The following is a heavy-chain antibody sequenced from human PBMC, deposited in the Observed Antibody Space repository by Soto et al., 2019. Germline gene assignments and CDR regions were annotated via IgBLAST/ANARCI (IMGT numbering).Heavy chain of an antibody. Sequence: GGSLSLSCAASGFPFSSYSMSWVRQAPGKGLEWVSAISGGGGSTYYADSVKGRFTISRDNSKNTLYLQMNSLRAEDTAVYYCAKIAYYDILSGYQDQFYYYYGMDVWGQGTTVTVSS. V-gene: IGHV3-23*01. CDR2: ISGGGGST. CDR1: GFPFSSYS. CDR3: AKIAYYDILSGYQDQFYYYYGMDV. D-gene: IGHD3-9*01. J-gene: IGHJ6*02.